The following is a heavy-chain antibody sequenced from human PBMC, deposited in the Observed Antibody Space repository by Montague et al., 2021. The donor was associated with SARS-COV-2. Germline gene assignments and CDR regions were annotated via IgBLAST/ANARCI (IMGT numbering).Heavy chain of an antibody. Sequence: SETLSLTCAASGGSFSPYYCSWIRQPPGKGLEWIGEIRQGGNTKYTTSLQSRVSISLDTSRNQFSLKLSSVTAADTAISYCARLGDGIVPSPILGLGPYYACYWRDFWGKGTTVTVSS. D-gene: IGHD2-2*02. J-gene: IGHJ6*04. CDR3: ARLGDGIVPSPILGLGPYYACYWRDF. CDR2: IRQGGNT. CDR1: GGSFSPYY. V-gene: IGHV4-34*01.